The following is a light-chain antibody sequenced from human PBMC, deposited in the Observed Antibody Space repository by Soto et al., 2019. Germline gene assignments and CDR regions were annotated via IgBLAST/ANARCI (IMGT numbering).Light chain of an antibody. J-gene: IGKJ2*01. Sequence: DIQMTQSPSTLSASAGDRVTITCRASQSISSWLAWYQQKPGKAPKLLIYDASSLESGVPSRFSGSGSGTEFTLTISSLQPDDFATYYCQQYNSYSGYTFGQGTKLEIK. V-gene: IGKV1-5*01. CDR2: DAS. CDR1: QSISSW. CDR3: QQYNSYSGYT.